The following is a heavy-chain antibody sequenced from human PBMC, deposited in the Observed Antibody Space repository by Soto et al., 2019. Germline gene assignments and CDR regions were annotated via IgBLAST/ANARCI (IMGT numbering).Heavy chain of an antibody. CDR3: AKDGSSGPIGDPDGMDV. D-gene: IGHD6-19*01. Sequence: GGSLRLSCAASGFTFSSYGMHWVRQAPGKGLEWVAVISYDGSNKYYADSVKGRFTISRDNSKNTLYLQMNSLRAEDTAVYYCAKDGSSGPIGDPDGMDVWGQGTTVTVSS. CDR1: GFTFSSYG. J-gene: IGHJ6*02. V-gene: IGHV3-30*18. CDR2: ISYDGSNK.